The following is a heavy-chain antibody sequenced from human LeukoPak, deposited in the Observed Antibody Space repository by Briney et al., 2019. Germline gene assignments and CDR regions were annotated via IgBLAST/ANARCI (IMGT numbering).Heavy chain of an antibody. J-gene: IGHJ5*02. Sequence: SETLSLTCTVSGGSISSYYWCWIRQPPGKGPEWIGYIYYSGSTNYNPSLKSRVTISVDTSKNQFSLKLSSVTAADTAVYYCARGGSDFWSGYSNWFDPWGQGTLVTVSS. CDR2: IYYSGST. V-gene: IGHV4-59*01. CDR1: GGSISSYY. CDR3: ARGGSDFWSGYSNWFDP. D-gene: IGHD3-3*01.